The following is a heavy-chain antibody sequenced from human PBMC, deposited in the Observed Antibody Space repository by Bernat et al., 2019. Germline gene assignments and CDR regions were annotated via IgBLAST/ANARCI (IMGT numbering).Heavy chain of an antibody. D-gene: IGHD3-3*01. CDR1: GGSISSSSYY. CDR3: ARRPLDFWSGLDY. Sequence: QLQLQESGPGLVKPSETLSLTCTVSGGSISSSSYYWGWIRQPPGKGLEWIGSIYYSGSTYYNPSLKSRVTISVDTAKNQFSLKLSSVTAAETAVYYCARRPLDFWSGLDYWGQGTLVTVST. J-gene: IGHJ4*02. V-gene: IGHV4-39*01. CDR2: IYYSGST.